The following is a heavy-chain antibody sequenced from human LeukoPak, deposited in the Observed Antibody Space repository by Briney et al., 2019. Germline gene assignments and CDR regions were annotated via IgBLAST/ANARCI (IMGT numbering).Heavy chain of an antibody. Sequence: ASVKVSCKASGYTFTSYVINWVRQATGQGLEWMGWMNPNSGNTGYAQKFQGRVTITRNTSISTAYMELSSLRSEDTAVYYCARTEVGATGDYWGQGTLVTVSS. CDR1: GYTFTSYV. CDR3: ARTEVGATGDY. V-gene: IGHV1-8*03. J-gene: IGHJ4*02. CDR2: MNPNSGNT. D-gene: IGHD1-26*01.